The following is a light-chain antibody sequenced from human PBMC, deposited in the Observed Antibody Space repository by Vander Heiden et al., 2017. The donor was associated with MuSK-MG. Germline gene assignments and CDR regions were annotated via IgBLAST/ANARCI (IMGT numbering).Light chain of an antibody. J-gene: IGKJ4*01. CDR3: QLRSNCPQT. Sequence: VLTQSPATLSLSPGERANLSCRASQSVSRYLAWYQQKPGQAPRPLIYDASRRAAGIPARFSGSGSGTDFTLTISSLDPEDFAVYYCQLRSNCPQTFGGGTKVEI. V-gene: IGKV3-11*01. CDR2: DAS. CDR1: QSVSRY.